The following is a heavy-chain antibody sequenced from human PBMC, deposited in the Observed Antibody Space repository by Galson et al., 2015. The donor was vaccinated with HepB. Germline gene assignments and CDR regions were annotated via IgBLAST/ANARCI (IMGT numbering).Heavy chain of an antibody. V-gene: IGHV3-9*01. Sequence: SLRLSCAASGFTFDDYAMHWVRQAPGKGLEWVSGISWNSGSIGYADSVKGRFTISRDNAKNSLYLQMNSLRAEDTALYHCAKGRSRWATHGPFDYWGQGTLVTVSS. D-gene: IGHD6-19*01. CDR3: AKGRSRWATHGPFDY. J-gene: IGHJ4*02. CDR1: GFTFDDYA. CDR2: ISWNSGSI.